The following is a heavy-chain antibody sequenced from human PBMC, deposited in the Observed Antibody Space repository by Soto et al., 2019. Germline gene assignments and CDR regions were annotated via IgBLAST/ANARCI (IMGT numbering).Heavy chain of an antibody. CDR1: GFTFSSYG. CDR3: AKLYWSGGRGPSYYSYRMDV. CDR2: ISYDGSNK. V-gene: IGHV3-30*18. Sequence: QVQLVESGGGVVQPGRSLRLSCAASGFTFSSYGMHWVRQAPGKGLEWVSFISYDGSNKYYADSVKGRFTISRDNSKNTLYLQMNSQRAEDTAVYYCAKLYWSGGRGPSYYSYRMDVWGQGTMVTVSS. D-gene: IGHD2-15*01. J-gene: IGHJ6*02.